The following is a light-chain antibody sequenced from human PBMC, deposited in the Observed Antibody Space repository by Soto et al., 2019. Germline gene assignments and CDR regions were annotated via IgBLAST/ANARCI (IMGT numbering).Light chain of an antibody. CDR1: QSVSSN. V-gene: IGKV3-15*01. J-gene: IGKJ1*01. CDR3: QQYDNLPCT. CDR2: GAS. Sequence: IGVSNSVVALSVSPRERATLSCRASQSVSSNLAWYQQKPGQAPRLLIYGASTGATGIPARFSGSGSGTDFTLTISSLQSDDVAVYYCQQYDNLPCTFGQGTKVDIK.